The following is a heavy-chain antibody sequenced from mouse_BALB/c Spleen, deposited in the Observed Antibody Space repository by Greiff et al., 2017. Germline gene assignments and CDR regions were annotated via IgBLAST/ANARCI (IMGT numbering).Heavy chain of an antibody. CDR2: INSNGGST. Sequence: EVQRVESGGGLVKLGGSLKLSCAASGFTFSSYYMSWVRQTPEKRLELVAAINSNGGSTYYPDTVKGRFTISRDNAKNTLYLQMSSLKSEDTALYYCASPDYYGSSYGWFAYWGQGTLVTVSA. CDR1: GFTFSSYY. D-gene: IGHD1-1*01. V-gene: IGHV5-6-2*01. CDR3: ASPDYYGSSYGWFAY. J-gene: IGHJ3*01.